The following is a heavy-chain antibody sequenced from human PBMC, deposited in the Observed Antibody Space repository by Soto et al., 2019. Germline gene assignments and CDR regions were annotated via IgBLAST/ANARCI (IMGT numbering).Heavy chain of an antibody. J-gene: IGHJ4*02. Sequence: QVQLVQSGAEVKKPGASVRVSCEASGYRFTAYYIHWVRQAPGQGLEWMGRMNLDTGGTTYAQKFQGRVTMTRDTSISTAYMEVSSLKSDATAMYYCARDGNFAFLGYSFAFDFWGQGTLVTVSS. CDR1: GYRFTAYY. D-gene: IGHD5-18*01. V-gene: IGHV1-2*06. CDR2: MNLDTGGT. CDR3: ARDGNFAFLGYSFAFDF.